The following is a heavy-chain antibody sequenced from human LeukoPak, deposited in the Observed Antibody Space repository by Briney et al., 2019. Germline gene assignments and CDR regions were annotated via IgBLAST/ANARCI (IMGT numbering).Heavy chain of an antibody. CDR2: ISGSGGST. V-gene: IGHV3-23*01. Sequence: GGSLRLSCAASGFTFSSYAMSWVRQAPGKGLEWASAISGSGGSTYYADSVKGRFTISRDNSKNTLYLQMNSLRAEDTAVYYCAKVVGGNSLGAFDTWGQGTMVTVSS. J-gene: IGHJ3*02. D-gene: IGHD2-21*02. CDR1: GFTFSSYA. CDR3: AKVVGGNSLGAFDT.